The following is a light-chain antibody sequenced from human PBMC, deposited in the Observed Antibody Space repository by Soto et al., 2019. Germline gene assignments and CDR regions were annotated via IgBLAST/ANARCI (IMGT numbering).Light chain of an antibody. V-gene: IGKV1-39*01. CDR2: SAS. CDR1: QSISSY. Sequence: DIQMTQSPSSLSASVGDRVTIACRASQSISSYLNWYQQKPGKVPRLLIYSASNLQSGVPSRFSGSASVTDFTLTISGLQPDDSATYYCQLTPITFGPGTKVDI. J-gene: IGKJ3*01. CDR3: QLTPIT.